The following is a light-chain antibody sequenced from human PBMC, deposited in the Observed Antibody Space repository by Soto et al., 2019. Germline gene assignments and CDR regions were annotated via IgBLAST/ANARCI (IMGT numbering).Light chain of an antibody. Sequence: QSALTQPRSVSGSPGQSVTLSCTGTSSDVGGFNSVSWYQQHPGKAPKLMIYDVNKRPSGVPDRFSGSKSGSTASLTISGLHAEDEADYYCCSYAGSYSYAFATGTKVTVL. CDR3: CSYAGSYSYA. CDR1: SSDVGGFNS. CDR2: DVN. J-gene: IGLJ1*01. V-gene: IGLV2-11*01.